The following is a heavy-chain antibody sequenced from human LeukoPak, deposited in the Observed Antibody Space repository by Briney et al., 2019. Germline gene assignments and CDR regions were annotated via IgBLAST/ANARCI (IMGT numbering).Heavy chain of an antibody. CDR2: ISGSGGST. CDR3: AKGPYDSSGYYYPFDY. D-gene: IGHD3-22*01. CDR1: GFTFSSYA. Sequence: GGSLRLSCAASGFTFSSYAMSWVRQAPGKGLEWVSAISGSGGSTYYADSVKGRFTISRDNSKNTLYLQMNSLRAEDTAVYYCAKGPYDSSGYYYPFDYWGQGALVTVSS. V-gene: IGHV3-23*01. J-gene: IGHJ4*02.